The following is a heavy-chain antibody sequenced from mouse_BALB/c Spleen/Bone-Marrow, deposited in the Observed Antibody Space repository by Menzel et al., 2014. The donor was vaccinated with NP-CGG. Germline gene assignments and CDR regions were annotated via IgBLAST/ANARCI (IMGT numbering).Heavy chain of an antibody. CDR1: GFSLTSYG. CDR3: ARRSQGYAMDY. CDR2: ICAGGST. V-gene: IGHV2-9*02. D-gene: IGHD3-2*02. Sequence: VKLVESGPGLVAPSQSLSITCTVSGFSLTSYGVHWVRQPPGKGLEWLGVICAGGSTNYNSALMSRLSISKDNSKSQVFLKMNSLQTDDTAMYYCARRSQGYAMDYWGQGTSVTVSS. J-gene: IGHJ4*01.